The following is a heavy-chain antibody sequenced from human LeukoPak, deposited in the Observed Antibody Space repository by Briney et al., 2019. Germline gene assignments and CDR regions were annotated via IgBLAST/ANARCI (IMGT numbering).Heavy chain of an antibody. J-gene: IGHJ4*02. V-gene: IGHV4-34*01. CDR2: NNHGGST. D-gene: IGHD3-9*01. Sequence: PSETLSLTCGVYGGSFWGYYWRWIRQPPGKGLEGIRENNHGGSTNYNPSLKGRVAISVDTSKNLFSLKLSSVTAADTAVYYCARHAYEYYDILTGYSYYFDYWGQGTLVTVSS. CDR1: GGSFWGYY. CDR3: ARHAYEYYDILTGYSYYFDY.